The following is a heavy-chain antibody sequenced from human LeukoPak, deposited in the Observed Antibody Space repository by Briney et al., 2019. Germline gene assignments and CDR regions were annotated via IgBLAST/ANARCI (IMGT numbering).Heavy chain of an antibody. CDR3: ARGQKDNGVSSSWYYFGMDV. CDR2: MNPNSGNT. D-gene: IGHD6-13*01. J-gene: IGHJ6*02. V-gene: IGHV1-8*01. CDR1: GYTFTSSD. Sequence: ASVKVSCKASGYTFTSSDINWVRQATGQGLEWMGRMNPNSGNTDYAQKFQGRVTMTRNTSISTAYMELSSLRSEDTAVYYCARGQKDNGVSSSWYYFGMDVWGQGTTVTVSS.